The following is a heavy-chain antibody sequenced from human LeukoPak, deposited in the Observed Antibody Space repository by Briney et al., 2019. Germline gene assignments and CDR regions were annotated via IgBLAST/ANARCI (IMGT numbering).Heavy chain of an antibody. D-gene: IGHD2-21*01. CDR3: AKGGDGRYYSRADY. CDR1: GFIFSTYT. CDR2: VGGSASGT. V-gene: IGHV3-23*01. Sequence: GGSLRLSCAASGFIFSTYTMSWVRQAPGKALEWVSTVGGSASGTFYADSVKGRFTISRDNSKNTLYLQMNSLRAEDTAVYYCAKGGDGRYYSRADYWGQGTLVTVSS. J-gene: IGHJ4*02.